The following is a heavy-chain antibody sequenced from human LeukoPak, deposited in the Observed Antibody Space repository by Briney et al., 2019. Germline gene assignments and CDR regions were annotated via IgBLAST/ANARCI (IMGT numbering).Heavy chain of an antibody. CDR1: GFTFDDYA. J-gene: IGHJ4*02. CDR3: ASRCFDY. V-gene: IGHV3-9*01. CDR2: ISWNSGSI. Sequence: SLRLSCAASGFTFDDYAMHWVRQAPGKGLEWVSGISWNSGSIGYADSVKGRFTISRDNAKNSLYLQMNSLRAEDTALYYCASRCFDYWGQGTLVTVSS.